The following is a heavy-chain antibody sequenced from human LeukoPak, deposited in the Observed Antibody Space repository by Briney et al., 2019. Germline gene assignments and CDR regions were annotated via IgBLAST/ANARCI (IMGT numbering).Heavy chain of an antibody. CDR2: IKQDGSEK. CDR1: GFTFSSYW. CDR3: ARDMAAAGSSWFDP. V-gene: IGHV3-7*01. J-gene: IGHJ5*02. D-gene: IGHD6-13*01. Sequence: GGSLRLSCAASGFTFSSYWMNWVRQAPGKGLEWVANIKQDGSEKYYVDSVEGRFTISRDNAKNSLYLQMNSLRAEDTAVYYCARDMAAAGSSWFDPWGQGTLVTVSS.